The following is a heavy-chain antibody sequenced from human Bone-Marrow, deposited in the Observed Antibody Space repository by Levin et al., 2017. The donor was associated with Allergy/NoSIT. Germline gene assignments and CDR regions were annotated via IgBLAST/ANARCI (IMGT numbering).Heavy chain of an antibody. CDR3: AKVEVAYDY. V-gene: IGHV3-30*18. D-gene: IGHD5-12*01. J-gene: IGHJ4*02. CDR1: GFTFNTYG. Sequence: GGSLRLSCAASGFTFNTYGMHWVRQAPGKGLEWVALISYDGSQKKYADSVKGRFTISRDNSKNTMFLQMNSLRDEDTAVYFCAKVEVAYDYWGLGTLVIVSS. CDR2: ISYDGSQK.